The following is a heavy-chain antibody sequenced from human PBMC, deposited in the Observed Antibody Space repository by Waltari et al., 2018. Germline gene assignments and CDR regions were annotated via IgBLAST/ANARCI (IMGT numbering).Heavy chain of an antibody. CDR3: ARQPRDIVVVPAAISGWFDP. D-gene: IGHD2-2*02. Sequence: QLQLQESGPGLVKPSETLSLTCTVSGGSISSSSYYWGWIRQPPGTGLEGIGSIYYSGSTYYNPSLKSRVTISVDTSKNQFSLKLSSVTAADTAVYYCARQPRDIVVVPAAISGWFDPWGQGTLVTVSS. CDR1: GGSISSSSYY. V-gene: IGHV4-39*01. J-gene: IGHJ5*02. CDR2: IYYSGST.